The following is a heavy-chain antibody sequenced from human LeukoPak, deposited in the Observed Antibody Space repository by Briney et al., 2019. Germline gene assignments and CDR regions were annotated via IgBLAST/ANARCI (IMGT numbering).Heavy chain of an antibody. CDR2: INHSGST. J-gene: IGHJ5*02. V-gene: IGHV4-34*01. Sequence: PSETLSLTCAVYGGSFSGYYWSWIRQPPGKGLEWIGEINHSGSTNYNPSLKSRVTISVDTSKNQFSLKLSSVTAADTAVYYCARAGSWYWFDPWGQGTLVTVSS. CDR3: ARAGSWYWFDP. CDR1: GGSFSGYY. D-gene: IGHD6-13*01.